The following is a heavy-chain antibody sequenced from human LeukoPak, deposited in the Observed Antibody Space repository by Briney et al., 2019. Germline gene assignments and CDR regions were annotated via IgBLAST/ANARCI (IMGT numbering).Heavy chain of an antibody. J-gene: IGHJ4*02. D-gene: IGHD2-2*01. CDR3: ARVDIVVVPAAHFDY. CDR2: ISAYNGNI. V-gene: IGHV1-18*01. Sequence: ASVKVSCKASGYTFTSYGISWVRQAPGQGLEWMGWISAYNGNINYAQKLQGRVTMTTDTSTSTAYMELRSLRSDDTAAYYCARVDIVVVPAAHFDYWGQGTLVTVSS. CDR1: GYTFTSYG.